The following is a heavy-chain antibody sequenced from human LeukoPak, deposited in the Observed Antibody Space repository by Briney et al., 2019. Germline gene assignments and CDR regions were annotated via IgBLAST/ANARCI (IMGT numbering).Heavy chain of an antibody. CDR3: ARLSSRRTFDI. Sequence: GESLQISCRGSRYSFTSYWIGWVRQMPGRGLEWMGIIYPGDSDTRYSPSFQGQVTISADKSISTAYLQWSSLKASDTVMYYCARLSSRRTFDIWGQGTMVTVSS. V-gene: IGHV5-51*01. J-gene: IGHJ3*02. D-gene: IGHD1-14*01. CDR1: RYSFTSYW. CDR2: IYPGDSDT.